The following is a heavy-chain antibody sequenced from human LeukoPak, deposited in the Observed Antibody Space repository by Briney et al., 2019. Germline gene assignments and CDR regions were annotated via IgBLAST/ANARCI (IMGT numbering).Heavy chain of an antibody. Sequence: PGGSLRLSCAASGFTFSSYGMHWVRQAPGKGLEWVAFIRFDGGNKYYADSVKGRFTISRDNSKNTLSLQMNSLRAEDTALYYCAKDPIAAAGIWDWFDPWGQGTLVTVSS. V-gene: IGHV3-30*02. CDR3: AKDPIAAAGIWDWFDP. D-gene: IGHD6-13*01. CDR2: IRFDGGNK. CDR1: GFTFSSYG. J-gene: IGHJ5*02.